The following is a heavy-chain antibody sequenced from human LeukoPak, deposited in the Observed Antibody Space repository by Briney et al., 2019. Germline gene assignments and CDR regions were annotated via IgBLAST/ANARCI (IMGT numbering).Heavy chain of an antibody. J-gene: IGHJ4*02. Sequence: GGSLRLSCAASGFSFSNYWMSWVRLAPGKGLEWVANIKQDGSEKYYVDSVKGRFTIPRDNAKNSLFLQMNSLRAEDTAVYYCARDQWQWLGHFDYWGQGTLVTVSS. CDR1: GFSFSNYW. CDR2: IKQDGSEK. D-gene: IGHD6-19*01. CDR3: ARDQWQWLGHFDY. V-gene: IGHV3-7*04.